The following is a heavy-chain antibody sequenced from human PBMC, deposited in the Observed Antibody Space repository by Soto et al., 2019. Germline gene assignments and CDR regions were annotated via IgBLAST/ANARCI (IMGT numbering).Heavy chain of an antibody. J-gene: IGHJ3*01. D-gene: IGHD3-22*01. CDR1: GDSISTSHYY. V-gene: IGHV4-39*01. CDR3: ARPGYYDNSGYWRSPFDV. CDR2: IYKSGST. Sequence: WETLALSCTVSGDSISTSHYYWAWIRLPPRKGLAWIGSIYKSGSTYYNPSLKSRVTMSVDTSKNQFSLKLSSLTAADTAVYYCARPGYYDNSGYWRSPFDVRCPGTMVPASS.